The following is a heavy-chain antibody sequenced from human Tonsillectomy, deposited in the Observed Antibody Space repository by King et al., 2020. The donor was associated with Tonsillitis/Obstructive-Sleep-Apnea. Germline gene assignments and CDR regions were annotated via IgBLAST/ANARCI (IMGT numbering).Heavy chain of an antibody. J-gene: IGHJ6*04. CDR2: IHYRGNT. Sequence: QLQESGPGLVKPSETLSLTCTVSGDSISSRNHYWGWIRQSPGKGLEYIGSIHYRGNTYYNPSLKSRVAISVDTSKNQFSLKLGSVTASDTAVYYCAGGTHIAVVPASLDVWGKGTTVTVSS. D-gene: IGHD2-2*01. V-gene: IGHV4-39*01. CDR1: GDSISSRNHY. CDR3: AGGTHIAVVPASLDV.